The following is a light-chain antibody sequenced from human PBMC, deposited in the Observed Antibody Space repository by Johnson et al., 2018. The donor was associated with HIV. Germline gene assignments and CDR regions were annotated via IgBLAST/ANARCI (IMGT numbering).Light chain of an antibody. CDR1: SSNIGSHY. CDR3: GTWDSSLSQGV. CDR2: DTI. Sequence: QSVLTQSPSVSAAPGQKVTISCSGSSSNIGSHYVSWYQQVPGTAPRLVIYDTIKRHSGIPDRFSGSKSGTSATLGITGLQTGDEADYYCGTWDSSLSQGVFGTGTKVTGL. V-gene: IGLV1-51*01. J-gene: IGLJ1*01.